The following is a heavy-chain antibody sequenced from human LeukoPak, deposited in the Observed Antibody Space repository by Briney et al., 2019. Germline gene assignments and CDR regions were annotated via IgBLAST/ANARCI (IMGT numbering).Heavy chain of an antibody. CDR1: GYTFTSYD. CDR2: MNPNSGNT. Sequence: ASVKVSCKASGYTFTSYDINWVRQATGQGLEWMGWMNPNSGNTGYAQKFQGRVTMTRNTSISTAYMEPSSLRSEDTAVYYCARGRAVPAASAGWFDPWGQGTLVTVSS. V-gene: IGHV1-8*01. CDR3: ARGRAVPAASAGWFDP. D-gene: IGHD2-2*01. J-gene: IGHJ5*02.